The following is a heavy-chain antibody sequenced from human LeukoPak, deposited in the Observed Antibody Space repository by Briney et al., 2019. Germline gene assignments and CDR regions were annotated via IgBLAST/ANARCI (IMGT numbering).Heavy chain of an antibody. CDR3: ARLLYSSGSYYFDY. Sequence: PSETLSLTCTVSGGSISSSSYYWGWIRQPPGKGLEWIGSIYYSGSTYYNPSLKSRVTISVDTSKNQFSLKLSSLTAADTAVYYCARLLYSSGSYYFDYWGQGTLVTVSS. V-gene: IGHV4-39*01. CDR1: GGSISSSSYY. J-gene: IGHJ4*02. D-gene: IGHD6-19*01. CDR2: IYYSGST.